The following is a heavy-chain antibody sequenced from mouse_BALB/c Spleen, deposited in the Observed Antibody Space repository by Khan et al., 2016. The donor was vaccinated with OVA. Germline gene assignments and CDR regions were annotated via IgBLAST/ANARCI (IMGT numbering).Heavy chain of an antibody. V-gene: IGHV3-1*02. CDR2: ISYSGSI. D-gene: IGHD2-1*01. Sequence: EVQLQESGPDLVKPSQSLSLTCTVTGYSITSGYSWHWIRQFLGNKLEWMGYISYSGSINYNPSLKSRISITRDTSTNQFFLQLNSVTTEDTATYYCARDGNYIDYWGQGTSVTVSS. CDR1: GYSITSGYS. J-gene: IGHJ4*01. CDR3: ARDGNYIDY.